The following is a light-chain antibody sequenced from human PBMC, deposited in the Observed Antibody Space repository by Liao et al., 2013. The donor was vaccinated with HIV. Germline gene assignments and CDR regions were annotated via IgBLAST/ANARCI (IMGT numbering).Light chain of an antibody. Sequence: SYELIQPPSVSVAPGETAGISCGGNIIGSKSVHWFQHKPGQAPVLVIYSDTGRPSGIPDRFSGSTSGNTATLTISRVEAGDEADYYCQVWDSDSDHVIFGGGTKLTVL. CDR2: SDT. V-gene: IGLV3-21*04. J-gene: IGLJ2*01. CDR3: QVWDSDSDHVI. CDR1: IIGSKS.